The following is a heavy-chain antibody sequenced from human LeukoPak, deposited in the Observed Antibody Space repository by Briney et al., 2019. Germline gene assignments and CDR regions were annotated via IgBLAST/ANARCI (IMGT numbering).Heavy chain of an antibody. D-gene: IGHD1-26*01. Sequence: KSSQSLSLTCTLSAASVNSGSTSSSWLRQPAWKGLEVIGHIHGSGTTHYNPSVKTRVSISLGTSYNQVSLQLPSLTAADTAVYYCATERALFVGANDAFDTWGQGTLVTVSS. CDR3: ATERALFVGANDAFDT. V-gene: IGHV4-61*09. J-gene: IGHJ3*02. CDR2: IHGSGTT. CDR1: AASVNSGSTS.